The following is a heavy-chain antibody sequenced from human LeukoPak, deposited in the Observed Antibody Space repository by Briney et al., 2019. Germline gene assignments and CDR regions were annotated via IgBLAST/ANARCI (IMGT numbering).Heavy chain of an antibody. J-gene: IGHJ4*02. D-gene: IGHD3-22*01. Sequence: PSETLSLTCTVSGASVNIGNYYWTWIRQPPGKGLEWIGYISHIGSTNYNPFLKSRVTISVDTSKNQFSLRLSSVTAADTAVYYCARNRRGSGYYPFDYWGQGTLVTVSS. V-gene: IGHV4-61*01. CDR3: ARNRRGSGYYPFDY. CDR2: ISHIGST. CDR1: GASVNIGNYY.